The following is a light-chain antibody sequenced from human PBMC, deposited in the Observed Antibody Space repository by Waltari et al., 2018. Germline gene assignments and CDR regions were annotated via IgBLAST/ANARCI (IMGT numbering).Light chain of an antibody. CDR2: RND. J-gene: IGLJ3*02. CDR3: STWDDSLSSPV. V-gene: IGLV1-47*01. Sequence: QSVLTQPPSASGTPRQRVTISCSGSSSDLGTNYVYWYRQVPGTAPRLIMYRNDQRPLGVPVRFSASKSGTSASLVISGLRSEDEAAYYCSTWDDSLSSPVFGGGTKLTVL. CDR1: SSDLGTNY.